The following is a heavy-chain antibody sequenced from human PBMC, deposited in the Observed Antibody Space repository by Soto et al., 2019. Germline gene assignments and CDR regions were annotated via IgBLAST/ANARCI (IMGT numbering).Heavy chain of an antibody. V-gene: IGHV3-23*01. CDR3: ARFRRDGYNLDY. D-gene: IGHD5-12*01. CDR1: GFTFSSYA. CDR2: ISGSDGST. J-gene: IGHJ4*02. Sequence: PGGSLRLSCAASGFTFSSYAMNWVRQAPGKGLEWVSVISGSDGSTYYADSVKGRFTISRDNARNSLYLQMNSLRAEDTAVYYCARFRRDGYNLDYWGQGTLVTVSS.